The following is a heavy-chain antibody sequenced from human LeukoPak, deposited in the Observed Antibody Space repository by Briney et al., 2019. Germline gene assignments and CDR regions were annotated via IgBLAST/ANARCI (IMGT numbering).Heavy chain of an antibody. CDR2: ISYDGSNK. CDR1: GFTFSSYG. CDR3: AKDLLRFLEWPEGMDV. V-gene: IGHV3-30*18. D-gene: IGHD3-3*01. Sequence: GGSLRLSCAASGFTFSSYGMHWVRQAPGKGLEWVAVISYDGSNKYYADSVKGRFTISRDNSKNTLYLQMNSLRAEDTAVYYCAKDLLRFLEWPEGMDVWGQGTTVT. J-gene: IGHJ6*02.